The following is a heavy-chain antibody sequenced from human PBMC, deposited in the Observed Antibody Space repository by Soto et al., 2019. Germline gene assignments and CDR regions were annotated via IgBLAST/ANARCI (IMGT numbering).Heavy chain of an antibody. J-gene: IGHJ6*02. CDR1: GYTFTSYY. V-gene: IGHV1-46*01. D-gene: IGHD1-1*01. CDR3: ARGAGTPYDYYGMDV. Sequence: GASVKVSCKASGYTFTSYYMHWVRQAPGQGLEWMGIINPSGGSTSYAQKFQDRVTMTRDTSTSTVYMELSSLRSEDTAVYYCARGAGTPYDYYGMDVWGQGTTVTVS. CDR2: INPSGGST.